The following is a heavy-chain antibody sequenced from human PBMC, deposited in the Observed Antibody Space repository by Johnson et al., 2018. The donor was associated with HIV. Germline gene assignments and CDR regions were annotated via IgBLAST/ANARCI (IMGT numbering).Heavy chain of an antibody. V-gene: IGHV3-7*01. Sequence: VQLVESGGGLVQPGGSLRLSCAASGFTFSSYWMSWVRQAPGKGLEWVANIKQDGSEKYYVDSVKGRFTISRDNAKNSLYLQMNSLRAEDTAVYYCARALGIDGYRNDAFDIWGQGTMVTVSS. CDR3: ARALGIDGYRNDAFDI. CDR1: GFTFSSYW. CDR2: IKQDGSEK. D-gene: IGHD5-24*01. J-gene: IGHJ3*02.